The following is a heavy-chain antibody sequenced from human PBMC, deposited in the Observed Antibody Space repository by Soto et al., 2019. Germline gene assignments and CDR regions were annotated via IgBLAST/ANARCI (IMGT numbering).Heavy chain of an antibody. J-gene: IGHJ4*02. V-gene: IGHV3-23*01. Sequence: EVQLLESGGDLVQPGESLRLSCVASGFTFTTYVMSWVRQAPGKGLEWVSFISGSGRTAYYADSVKGRFTISRDNSQNTLYLDMDSRRAEYTASYSCAKSMTTETTASDYWGQGTLVTVSS. CDR1: GFTFTTYV. D-gene: IGHD4-17*01. CDR2: ISGSGRTA. CDR3: AKSMTTETTASDY.